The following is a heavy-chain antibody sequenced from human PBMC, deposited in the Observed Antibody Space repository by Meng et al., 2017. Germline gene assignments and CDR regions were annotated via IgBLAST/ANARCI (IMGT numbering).Heavy chain of an antibody. Sequence: QEQLQQRVVGLLKPSETLSLPCAVYGGSFSGYYWSWIRQPPGKGLEWIGEIHHSGSTNYNPSLKSRVTISVDTSKNQFSLKLSSVTAADTAVYYCARGRRFLEWFDYWGQGTLVTVSS. CDR3: ARGRRFLEWFDY. CDR2: IHHSGST. V-gene: IGHV4-34*01. CDR1: GGSFSGYY. D-gene: IGHD3-3*01. J-gene: IGHJ4*02.